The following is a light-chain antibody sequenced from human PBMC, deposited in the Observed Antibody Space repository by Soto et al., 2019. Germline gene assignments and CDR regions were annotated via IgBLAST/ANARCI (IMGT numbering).Light chain of an antibody. J-gene: IGKJ5*01. V-gene: IGKV3-11*01. CDR2: DVS. Sequence: EIVLTQSPATLSLSPGETATLSCRASQSVGTYLVWYQQKPGQAPRLLIYDVSNRATGIPARFSGSGSGTDFTLPISSLEPEDFAVYYCQQRCNWPPITFGQGTRLEIK. CDR3: QQRCNWPPIT. CDR1: QSVGTY.